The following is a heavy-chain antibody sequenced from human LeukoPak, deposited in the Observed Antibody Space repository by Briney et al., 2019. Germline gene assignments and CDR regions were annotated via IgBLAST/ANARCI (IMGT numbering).Heavy chain of an antibody. CDR1: GGCISSYY. CDR2: ISDTGTT. J-gene: IGHJ4*02. D-gene: IGHD3-22*01. V-gene: IGHV4-59*01. CDR3: ATGYYEPFEK. Sequence: SETLSLTCTVSGGCISSYYWNWIRQPPGKGPEWIGCISDTGTTKYNPAFKSRVTISVDTSKNQFSLKLTSVTAADTAVYFCATGYYEPFEKWGQGTLVSVSS.